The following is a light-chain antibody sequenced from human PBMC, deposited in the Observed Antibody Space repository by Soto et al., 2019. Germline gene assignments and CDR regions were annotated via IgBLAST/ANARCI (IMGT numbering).Light chain of an antibody. CDR2: ANN. J-gene: IGLJ2*01. V-gene: IGLV1-51*01. CDR1: SSNIGNNY. Sequence: QSVLTQPPSVSAAPGQTVTISCSGSSSNIGNNYVSWYQQLPGTAPKLLIYANNKRPSGIPDRVSGSKSGTSATLGITGLQTGDEADYYCGTWYSSLRAVVFGGGTKLTVL. CDR3: GTWYSSLRAVV.